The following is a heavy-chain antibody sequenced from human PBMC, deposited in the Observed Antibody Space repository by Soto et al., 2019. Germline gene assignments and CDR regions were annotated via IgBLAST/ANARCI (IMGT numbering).Heavy chain of an antibody. Sequence: SETLSLTCIVSGGSVNDGNFYWNWIRQSPGKGLEWIGYIHHSGITNYNPSLKSRVTISVDTSKNELSLKLSSVTAADTAVYYCARGPIVRSGYSTIFDYWGQGTLVTVSS. CDR2: IHHSGIT. CDR3: ARGPIVRSGYSTIFDY. D-gene: IGHD3-22*01. V-gene: IGHV4-61*01. CDR1: GGSVNDGNFY. J-gene: IGHJ4*02.